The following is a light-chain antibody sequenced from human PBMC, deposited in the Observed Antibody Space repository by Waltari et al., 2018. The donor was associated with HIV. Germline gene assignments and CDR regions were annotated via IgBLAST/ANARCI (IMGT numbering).Light chain of an antibody. CDR2: EVT. J-gene: IGLJ1*01. Sequence: QSALTQPASVSGYPGQSITISCTGTNSDIGQYTLVSWYQQHPGRVPKFLIFEVTTRPSGISHRFSGSKSDNTASLTISGLQAEDEADYYCSSYATGNTYVFGTGTSVTVL. CDR1: NSDIGQYTL. V-gene: IGLV2-23*02. CDR3: SSYATGNTYV.